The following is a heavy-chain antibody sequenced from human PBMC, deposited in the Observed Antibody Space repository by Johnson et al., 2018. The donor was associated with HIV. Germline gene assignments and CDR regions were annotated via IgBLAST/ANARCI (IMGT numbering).Heavy chain of an antibody. CDR1: GFTFSSYA. V-gene: IGHV3-30*04. J-gene: IGHJ3*01. CDR3: ARGGNWKPTYGFDV. D-gene: IGHD1-1*01. CDR2: ISYDGSDK. Sequence: VQLVESGGGVVQPGRSLRLSCAAPGFTFSSYAMHWVRQAPAKGLEWVAVISYDGSDKYYADPVKGRFTFSRHSSKNTLYLQMHSLSAEDTVLYYCARGGNWKPTYGFDVWGQGTIATVSS.